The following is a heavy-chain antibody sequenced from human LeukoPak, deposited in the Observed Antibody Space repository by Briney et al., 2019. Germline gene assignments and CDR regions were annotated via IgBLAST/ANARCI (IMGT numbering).Heavy chain of an antibody. Sequence: GGSLRLSCAASGIPFSSYSMSWVRQAPGKGLEWVSSISFSGTTTYYADSVKGRFTVSRDNSKNTLYLQMDGLRAEDTAVYYCARDPTELQLLSYYFDYWGQGTLVAVSS. CDR1: GIPFSSYS. J-gene: IGHJ4*02. V-gene: IGHV3-23*01. CDR2: ISFSGTTT. D-gene: IGHD2-2*01. CDR3: ARDPTELQLLSYYFDY.